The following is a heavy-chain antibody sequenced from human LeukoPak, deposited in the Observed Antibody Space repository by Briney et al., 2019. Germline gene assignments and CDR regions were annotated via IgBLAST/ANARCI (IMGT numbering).Heavy chain of an antibody. Sequence: PGGSLRLSCAASGFTFDDYAMHWVRQAQGKGLEWVSGISWNSGSIGYADSVKGRFTISRDNAKNSLYLQMNSLRAEDTALYYCAKDGGPPGGSRLYYFDYWGQGTLVTVSS. D-gene: IGHD1-26*01. V-gene: IGHV3-9*01. CDR3: AKDGGPPGGSRLYYFDY. CDR1: GFTFDDYA. CDR2: ISWNSGSI. J-gene: IGHJ4*02.